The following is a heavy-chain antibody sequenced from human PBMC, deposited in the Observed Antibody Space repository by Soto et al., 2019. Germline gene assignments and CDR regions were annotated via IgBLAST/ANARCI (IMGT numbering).Heavy chain of an antibody. Sequence: QVQLVESGGGVVQPGRSLRLSCAASGFTFSSYAMHWVRQAPGKGLEWVAIISYDGSNQYYADSVKGRFTISRDNSKNTLYLQMNSLRAEDTAVYYCARDRSGGWVIDYWGQGTLVTVSS. D-gene: IGHD6-19*01. J-gene: IGHJ4*02. CDR3: ARDRSGGWVIDY. V-gene: IGHV3-30-3*01. CDR2: ISYDGSNQ. CDR1: GFTFSSYA.